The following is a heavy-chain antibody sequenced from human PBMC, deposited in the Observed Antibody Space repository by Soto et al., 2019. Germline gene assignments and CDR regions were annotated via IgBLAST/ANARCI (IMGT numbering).Heavy chain of an antibody. CDR2: IYHSGST. D-gene: IGHD2-21*01. J-gene: IGHJ4*02. CDR1: GGSISSGGYS. V-gene: IGHV4-30-2*01. Sequence: QLQLQESGSGLVKPSQTLSLTCAVSGGSISSGGYSWSWIRQPPGKGLEWIGYIYHSGSTYYNPSPKRRVTRQVDRSKNQFSLKLSSVTAADTAVYYCARVNAMGGYYFDYWGQGTLVTVSS. CDR3: ARVNAMGGYYFDY.